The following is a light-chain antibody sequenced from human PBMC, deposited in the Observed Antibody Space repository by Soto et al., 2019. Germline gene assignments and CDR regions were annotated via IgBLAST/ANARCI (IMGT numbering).Light chain of an antibody. V-gene: IGKV1-5*01. CDR1: QIVSKW. Sequence: DIQLTQSPSTLSASVGDRVTITCRASQIVSKWLAWYQQKPGNAPKSLIYDASSLQSGVPSRFSGRGSGTQFTLTITSLQPDDFATYYCQQYNSYSSFGQGTKLEIK. J-gene: IGKJ2*01. CDR2: DAS. CDR3: QQYNSYSS.